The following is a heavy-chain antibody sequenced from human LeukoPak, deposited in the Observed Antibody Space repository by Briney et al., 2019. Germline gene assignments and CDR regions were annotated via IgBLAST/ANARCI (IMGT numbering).Heavy chain of an antibody. CDR2: ISSSSSYI. Sequence: GGSLRLSCTTSGFTFSSYWMNWVRQAPGKGLEWVSSISSSSSYIYYADSVKGRFTISRDNAKNSLYLQMNSLRAEDTAVYHCARDRRESRDGYNYHYWGQGTLVTVSS. V-gene: IGHV3-21*01. J-gene: IGHJ4*02. D-gene: IGHD5-24*01. CDR3: ARDRRESRDGYNYHY. CDR1: GFTFSSYW.